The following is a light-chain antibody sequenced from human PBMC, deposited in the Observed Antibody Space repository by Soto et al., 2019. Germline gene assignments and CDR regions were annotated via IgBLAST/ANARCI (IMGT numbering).Light chain of an antibody. V-gene: IGKV3-20*01. J-gene: IGKJ1*01. CDR2: GAS. CDR1: QFLSSNF. CDR3: QQSAFSRT. Sequence: EIVLTQSPTTLSLSPGERATLSCKASQFLSSNFLAWYQHRPGQPPRLLIYGASSRATGIPDRFSGSGSGTDFTLTISRLDPEDFAFYYCQQSAFSRTFGQGSQVEVK.